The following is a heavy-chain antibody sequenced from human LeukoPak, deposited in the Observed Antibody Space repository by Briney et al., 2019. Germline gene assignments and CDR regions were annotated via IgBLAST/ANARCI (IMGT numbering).Heavy chain of an antibody. Sequence: GKSLRLSCAASGLTFTAYAMHWVRQAPGKGLEWVAVIWYDGSNKYYADSVKGRFTISRDNSKNTLYLQMNSLRAEDTAVYYCARWADSSMVRGNWFDPWGQGTLVTVSS. D-gene: IGHD3-10*01. J-gene: IGHJ5*02. CDR1: GLTFTAYA. V-gene: IGHV3-33*08. CDR2: IWYDGSNK. CDR3: ARWADSSMVRGNWFDP.